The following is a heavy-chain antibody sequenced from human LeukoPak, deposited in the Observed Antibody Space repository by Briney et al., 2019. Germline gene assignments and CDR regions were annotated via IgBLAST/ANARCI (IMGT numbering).Heavy chain of an antibody. CDR3: AKDARLAY. J-gene: IGHJ4*02. CDR1: GFTFSSYA. Sequence: GGSLRLPCAASGFTFSSYAMSWVRQAPGKGLEWVSVISGSSGSTYYADSVKGRFTIPRDDSKNTLYLQMISLRAEDTAVYYCAKDARLAYWGQGTLVTVSS. CDR2: ISGSSGST. V-gene: IGHV3-23*01.